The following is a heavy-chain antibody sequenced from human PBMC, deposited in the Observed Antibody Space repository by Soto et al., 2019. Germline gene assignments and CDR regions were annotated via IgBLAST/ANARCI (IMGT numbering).Heavy chain of an antibody. Sequence: SVKVSCKASGYTFTSYDINWVRQATGQGLEWMGWMNPNSGNTGYAQKFQGRVTMTRNTSISTAYMELSSLRSEDTAVYYCARARPRLSGYSGYGYSFDYWDQGTLVTVSS. D-gene: IGHD5-12*01. J-gene: IGHJ4*02. CDR2: MNPNSGNT. CDR3: ARARPRLSGYSGYGYSFDY. CDR1: GYTFTSYD. V-gene: IGHV1-8*01.